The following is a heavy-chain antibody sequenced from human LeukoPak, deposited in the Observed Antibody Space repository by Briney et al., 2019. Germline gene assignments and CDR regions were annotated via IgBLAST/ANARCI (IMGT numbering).Heavy chain of an antibody. V-gene: IGHV3-66*02. CDR2: IYSGGST. J-gene: IGHJ4*02. CDR1: GFTVSINY. D-gene: IGHD2-2*01. Sequence: GGSLRLSCAASGFTVSINYMSWVRQAPGRGLEWVSVIYSGGSTYYADSVKGRFTISRDNSKNTLYLQMNSLRAEDTAVYYCARGSGRFALPVDYWGQGTLVTVSS. CDR3: ARGSGRFALPVDY.